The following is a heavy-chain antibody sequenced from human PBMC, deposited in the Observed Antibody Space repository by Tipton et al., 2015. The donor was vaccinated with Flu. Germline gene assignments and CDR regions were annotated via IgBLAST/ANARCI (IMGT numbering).Heavy chain of an antibody. CDR2: IYYSGST. CDR3: ARGYSYGYNGMDV. V-gene: IGHV4-31*02. CDR1: GGSISSGGYY. J-gene: IGHJ6*02. D-gene: IGHD5-18*01. Sequence: LRLSCTVSGGSISSGGYYWSWIRQHPGKGLEWIGYIYYSGSTYYNPSLKSRVTISVDTSKNQFSLKLSSVTAADTAVYYCARGYSYGYNGMDVWGQGTTVTVSS.